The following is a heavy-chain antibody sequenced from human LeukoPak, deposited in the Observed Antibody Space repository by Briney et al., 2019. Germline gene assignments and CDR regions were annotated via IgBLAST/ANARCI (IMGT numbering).Heavy chain of an antibody. CDR1: GFTFSAYY. V-gene: IGHV3-72*01. D-gene: IGHD2-15*01. J-gene: IGHJ4*02. CDR3: ARAFCYSGGTCYSDYNDY. CDR2: TRNRANGYTA. Sequence: GGSLRLSCAASGFTFSAYYMDWVRQAPGKGLEWVGRTRNRANGYTAEYAASVEGRFTVSSDNSKNSLFLQMNGLKPEDTAVYFCARAFCYSGGTCYSDYNDYWGQGALVTVSS.